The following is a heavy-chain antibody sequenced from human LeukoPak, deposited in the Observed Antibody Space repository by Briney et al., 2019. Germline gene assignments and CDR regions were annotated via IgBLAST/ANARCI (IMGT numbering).Heavy chain of an antibody. D-gene: IGHD2-21*02. CDR3: ARDLLLCGGDCYSTDY. V-gene: IGHV1-18*01. Sequence: GASVKVSCKASGYTFTSYGISWVRQAPGQGLEWMGWISAYNGNTNYAQKLQGRVTMTTDTSTSTAYMELRSLRSDDTAVYYCARDLLLCGGDCYSTDYWGQGTLVTVSS. CDR1: GYTFTSYG. CDR2: ISAYNGNT. J-gene: IGHJ4*02.